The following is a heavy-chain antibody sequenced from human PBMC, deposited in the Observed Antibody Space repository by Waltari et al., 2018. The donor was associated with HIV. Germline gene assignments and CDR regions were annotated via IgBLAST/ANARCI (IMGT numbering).Heavy chain of an antibody. Sequence: QVQLVQSGAEVKKPGASVKVSCKASGYTFTSYDINCVRQATGQGLEWMGWMNPNSGNTGYAQKFQGRVTMTRNTSISTAYMELSSLRSEDTAVYYCARLGYCSSTSCYYYYYYGMDVWGQGTTVTVSS. CDR3: ARLGYCSSTSCYYYYYYGMDV. J-gene: IGHJ6*02. CDR1: GYTFTSYD. CDR2: MNPNSGNT. V-gene: IGHV1-8*01. D-gene: IGHD2-2*01.